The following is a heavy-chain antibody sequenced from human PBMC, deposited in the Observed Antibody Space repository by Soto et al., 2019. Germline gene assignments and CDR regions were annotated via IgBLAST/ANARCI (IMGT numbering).Heavy chain of an antibody. D-gene: IGHD2-2*01. Sequence: EVQLVESGGGLVKPGGSLRLSCAASGFTFSSYSMNWVRQAPGKGLEWVSSISSSSSYIYYADSVKGRFTISRDNAKNSLYLQMNSLRAEDTAVYYCARSSDIVVVPAAVHFDYWGQGTLVTVSS. J-gene: IGHJ4*02. CDR1: GFTFSSYS. V-gene: IGHV3-21*01. CDR3: ARSSDIVVVPAAVHFDY. CDR2: ISSSSSYI.